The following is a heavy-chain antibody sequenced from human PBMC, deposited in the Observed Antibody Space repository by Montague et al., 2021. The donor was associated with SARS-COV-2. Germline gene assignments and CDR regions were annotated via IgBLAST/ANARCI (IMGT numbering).Heavy chain of an antibody. CDR1: GDSVSRNSAA. CDR2: TYYRSKWYN. J-gene: IGHJ4*02. V-gene: IGHV6-1*01. D-gene: IGHD1-26*01. CDR3: ARTSASSDY. Sequence: CAISGDSVSRNSAAWNWIRQASSRGLEWLGRTYYRSKWYNDYAVSVKSRITINLDTSKNQISLQLNSVTPEDTAVYYCARTSASSDYWGQGTLVTVSS.